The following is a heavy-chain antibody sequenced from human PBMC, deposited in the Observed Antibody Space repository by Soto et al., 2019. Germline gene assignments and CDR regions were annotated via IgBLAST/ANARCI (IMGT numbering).Heavy chain of an antibody. CDR2: IHREGTNT. Sequence: GGSLRLSCAASGFSFSDFGMTWVRQAPGKGLEWVSTIHREGTNTHYADSVKGRCPISRDNSKNTLLLQMNSLRAEDTAVYFCAKGYRYCSTSSCPTAIDYWGQGTLVTVSS. V-gene: IGHV3-23*01. D-gene: IGHD2-2*01. CDR3: AKGYRYCSTSSCPTAIDY. J-gene: IGHJ4*02. CDR1: GFSFSDFG.